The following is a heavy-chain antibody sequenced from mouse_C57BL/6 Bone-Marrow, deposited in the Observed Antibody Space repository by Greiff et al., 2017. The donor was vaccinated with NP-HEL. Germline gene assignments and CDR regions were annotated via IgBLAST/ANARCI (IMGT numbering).Heavy chain of an antibody. CDR3: ARSRVGNFDY. CDR1: GYTFTSYW. D-gene: IGHD4-1*01. J-gene: IGHJ2*01. CDR2: IHPNSGST. Sequence: QVQLQQPGAELVKPGASVKLSCKASGYTFTSYWMHWVKQRPGQGLEWIGMIHPNSGSTKYNEKFKSKATLTVDKSSSTAYMQLSGLTSEESAVYYCARSRVGNFDYWGQGTTLTVSS. V-gene: IGHV1-64*01.